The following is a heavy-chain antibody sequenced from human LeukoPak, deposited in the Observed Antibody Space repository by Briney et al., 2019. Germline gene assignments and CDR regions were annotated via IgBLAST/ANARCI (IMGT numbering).Heavy chain of an antibody. Sequence: PGGSLRLSCAASVFTLSSYEMNWVRQAPGKGLEWISYISNGGNTMYYADSVKGRFTISRDNAKNSLYLQMSSLRAEDTAVYYCAVAYSSVWHTEDFHLGGQGTLVTASS. V-gene: IGHV3-48*03. D-gene: IGHD6-19*01. CDR1: VFTLSSYE. CDR2: ISNGGNTM. CDR3: AVAYSSVWHTEDFHL. J-gene: IGHJ1*01.